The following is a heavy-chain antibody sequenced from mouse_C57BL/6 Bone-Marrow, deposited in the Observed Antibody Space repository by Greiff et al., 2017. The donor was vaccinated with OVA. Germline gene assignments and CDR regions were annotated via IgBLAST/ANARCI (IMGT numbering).Heavy chain of an antibody. CDR3: ARSNWVLLYY. CDR2: INPNNGGT. J-gene: IGHJ2*01. D-gene: IGHD4-1*01. Sequence: VQLQQSGPELVKPGASVKMSCKASGYTFTDYNMHWVKQSHGKSLEWIGYINPNNGGTSYNQKFKGKAPLTVNKSSSTAYMELRSLTSEDSAVYYCARSNWVLLYYWGQGTTLTVSS. CDR1: GYTFTDYN. V-gene: IGHV1-22*01.